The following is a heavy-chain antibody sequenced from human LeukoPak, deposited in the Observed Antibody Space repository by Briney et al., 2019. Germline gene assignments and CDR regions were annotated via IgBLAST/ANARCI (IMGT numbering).Heavy chain of an antibody. CDR1: GFTFSRYD. V-gene: IGHV3-23*01. CDR2: ISNSGDTT. J-gene: IGHJ4*02. CDR3: AKDLLALDY. Sequence: GGSLRLSCAVSGFTFSRYDMTWVRQAPGKGLGWVSGISNSGDTTYYADSVKGRFTIYRDNSKNMLYLHMNRLRVEDTAIYYCAKDLLALDYWGQGSLVTVSS. D-gene: IGHD2/OR15-2a*01.